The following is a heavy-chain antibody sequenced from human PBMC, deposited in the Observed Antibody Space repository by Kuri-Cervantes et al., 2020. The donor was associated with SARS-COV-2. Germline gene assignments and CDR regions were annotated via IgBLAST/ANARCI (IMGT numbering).Heavy chain of an antibody. Sequence: KVSCKGSGYSFTSYWIGWLRQMPGKGLEWMGIIYPGDSDTRYSPSFQGQVTISADKSISTAYLQWSSLKASDTAMYYCARDPNYSHFDYWGQGTLVTVSS. V-gene: IGHV5-51*01. CDR2: IYPGDSDT. CDR3: ARDPNYSHFDY. CDR1: GYSFTSYW. D-gene: IGHD1-7*01. J-gene: IGHJ4*02.